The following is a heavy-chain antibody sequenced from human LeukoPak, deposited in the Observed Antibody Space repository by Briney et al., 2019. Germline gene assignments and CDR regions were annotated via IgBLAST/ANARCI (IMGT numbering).Heavy chain of an antibody. D-gene: IGHD3-10*01. V-gene: IGHV3-53*01. J-gene: IGHJ4*02. Sequence: PGGSLRLSCAASGFTVSSNYMSWLRQAPGKGVDWVSVIYSGGSTYYADSVKGRFTISRDNPKNTMYLQMNSLRAEDTAVYYCARDRGPYYYGSGSQPFDYWGQGTLVTVSS. CDR1: GFTVSSNY. CDR3: ARDRGPYYYGSGSQPFDY. CDR2: IYSGGST.